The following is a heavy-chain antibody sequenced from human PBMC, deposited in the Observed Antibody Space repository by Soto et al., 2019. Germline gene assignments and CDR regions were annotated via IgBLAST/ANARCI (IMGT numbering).Heavy chain of an antibody. CDR3: ARGHNSREYCGGGCYLFQH. V-gene: IGHV1-69*13. D-gene: IGHD2-21*02. Sequence: SGKVSCKASGGTFSSYAISWVRQAPGQGLEWMGGIIPIFGTANYAQKFQGRVTITADESTSTAYMELSSLRSEDTAVYYCARGHNSREYCGGGCYLFQHWGQGTLVPVSS. J-gene: IGHJ1*01. CDR2: IIPIFGTA. CDR1: GGTFSSYA.